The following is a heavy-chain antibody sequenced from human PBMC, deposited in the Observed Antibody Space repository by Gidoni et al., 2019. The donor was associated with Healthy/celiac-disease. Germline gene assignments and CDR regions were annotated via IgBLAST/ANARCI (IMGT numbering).Heavy chain of an antibody. CDR3: TRERATEFDY. Sequence: EVQLVESGGGLVQPGRSLGLSWTASGFTFGDYAMSWFRQAPGQGLEWVGFIRSKAYGGTTEYAASVKGRFTISRDDSKSIAYLQMNSLKTADTAVYYCTRERATEFDYWGQGTLVTVSS. CDR1: GFTFGDYA. CDR2: IRSKAYGGTT. D-gene: IGHD1-26*01. V-gene: IGHV3-49*03. J-gene: IGHJ4*02.